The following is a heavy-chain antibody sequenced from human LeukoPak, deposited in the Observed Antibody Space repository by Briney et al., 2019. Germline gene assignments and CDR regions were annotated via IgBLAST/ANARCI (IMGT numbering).Heavy chain of an antibody. CDR1: GFTFSSYW. Sequence: GGSLRLSCAASGFTFSSYWMSWVRQAPGKRLEWVANIKQDGSEKYYVDSVKGRFTISRDNAKNSLYLQMNSLRAEDTAVYYCARASWNDAFDIWGQGTMVTVSS. J-gene: IGHJ3*02. CDR3: ARASWNDAFDI. V-gene: IGHV3-7*01. CDR2: IKQDGSEK. D-gene: IGHD1-1*01.